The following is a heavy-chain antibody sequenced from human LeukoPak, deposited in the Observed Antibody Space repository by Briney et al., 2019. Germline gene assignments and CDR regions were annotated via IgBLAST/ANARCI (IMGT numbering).Heavy chain of an antibody. CDR2: IWPDDSNI. D-gene: IGHD5-24*01. V-gene: IGHV5-51*01. Sequence: GESLKISCKGSGYTFTNHWIGWVRQMPGKGLEWMGMIWPDDSNIKYSPPFQGQVTISADKSIRTVYLQWNSLKASDTAIYYCARDGTRGYNYDYWGQGTLVTVSS. CDR1: GYTFTNHW. J-gene: IGHJ4*02. CDR3: ARDGTRGYNYDY.